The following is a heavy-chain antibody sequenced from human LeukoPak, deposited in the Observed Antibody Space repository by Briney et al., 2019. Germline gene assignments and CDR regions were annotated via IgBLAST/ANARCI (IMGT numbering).Heavy chain of an antibody. CDR3: ARDLRGYCSSTSCYPAY. CDR2: ISAYNGNT. D-gene: IGHD2-2*01. V-gene: IGHV1-18*01. Sequence: GASVKVSCKASGYTFTSYGISWVQQAPGQGLEWMGRISAYNGNTNYAQKLQGRVTMTTDTSTSTAYMELRSLRSDDTAVYYCARDLRGYCSSTSCYPAYWGQGTLVTVSS. J-gene: IGHJ4*02. CDR1: GYTFTSYG.